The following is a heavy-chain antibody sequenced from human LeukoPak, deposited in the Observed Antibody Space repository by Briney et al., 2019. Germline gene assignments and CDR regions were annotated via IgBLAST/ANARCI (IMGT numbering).Heavy chain of an antibody. V-gene: IGHV3-21*01. D-gene: IGHD5-18*01. CDR2: ISSSSSYI. CDR1: GFTFSSYS. CDR3: ARDLGSIQLWPKGFDY. Sequence: GGSLRLSCAASGFTFSSYSMNWVRQAPGKGLEWVSSISSSSSYIYYADSVKGRFTISRDNAKNSLYLQMNSLRAEDTAVYYCARDLGSIQLWPKGFDYWGQGPRVTVSS. J-gene: IGHJ4*02.